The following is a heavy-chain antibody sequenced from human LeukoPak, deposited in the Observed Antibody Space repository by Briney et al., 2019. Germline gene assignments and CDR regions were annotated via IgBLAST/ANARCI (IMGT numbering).Heavy chain of an antibody. D-gene: IGHD3-22*01. CDR2: IGTAGDT. Sequence: GGSLRLSCAASGFTFSSYDMHWVRQATGKGLEWVSAIGTAGDTYYPGSVKGRFTISRENAKNSLYLQMNSLRAGDMAVYYCARVPYYYDSSGYGYYYGMDVWGQGTTVTVSS. CDR1: GFTFSSYD. J-gene: IGHJ6*02. CDR3: ARVPYYYDSSGYGYYYGMDV. V-gene: IGHV3-13*01.